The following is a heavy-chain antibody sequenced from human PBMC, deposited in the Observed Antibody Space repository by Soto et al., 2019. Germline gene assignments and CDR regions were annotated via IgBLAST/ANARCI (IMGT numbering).Heavy chain of an antibody. D-gene: IGHD2-21*02. CDR3: ARLSYGGNSGYYYYGMDV. J-gene: IGHJ6*02. V-gene: IGHV5-10-1*01. Sequence: GESLKISCKGSGYSFTSYWISWVRQMPGKGLEWMGRIDPSDSYTNYSPSFQGHVTISADKSISTAYLQWSSLKASDTAMYYCARLSYGGNSGYYYYGMDVWGQGTTVTVSS. CDR1: GYSFTSYW. CDR2: IDPSDSYT.